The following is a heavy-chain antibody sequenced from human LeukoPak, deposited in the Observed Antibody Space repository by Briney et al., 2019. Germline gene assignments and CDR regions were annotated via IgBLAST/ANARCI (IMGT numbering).Heavy chain of an antibody. CDR1: GGSFSGYY. V-gene: IGHV4-34*01. J-gene: IGHJ3*02. CDR2: INHSGST. CDR3: ARSPGYCSGGSCYRAFDI. Sequence: PSETLSPTCAVYGGSFSGYYWSWIRQPPGKGLEWIGEINHSGSTNYNPSLKSRVTISVDTSKNQFSLKLSSVTAADTAVYYCARSPGYCSGGSCYRAFDIWGQGTMVTVSS. D-gene: IGHD2-15*01.